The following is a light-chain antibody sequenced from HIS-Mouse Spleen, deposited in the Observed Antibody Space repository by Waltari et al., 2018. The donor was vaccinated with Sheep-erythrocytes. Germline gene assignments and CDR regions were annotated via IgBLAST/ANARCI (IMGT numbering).Light chain of an antibody. Sequence: QSALTQPRSVSGSPGQSVTIPCTGTSSDVGGYNSVSCYQQHPGKAPKLMIYDVSKRPSGVPDRFSGSKSGNTASLTISGLQAEDEADYYCCSYAGSYNHVFATGTKVTVL. J-gene: IGLJ1*01. V-gene: IGLV2-11*01. CDR3: CSYAGSYNHV. CDR1: SSDVGGYNS. CDR2: DVS.